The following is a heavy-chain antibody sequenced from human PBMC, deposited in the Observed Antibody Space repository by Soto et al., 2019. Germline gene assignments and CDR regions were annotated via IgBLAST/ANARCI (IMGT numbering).Heavy chain of an antibody. CDR1: GFTFSSYW. D-gene: IGHD6-13*01. CDR2: IKQDGSEK. CDR3: ARAMRSSSWYYFDY. J-gene: IGHJ4*02. Sequence: GASVKVSCAASGFTFSSYWMSWVRQAPGKGLEWVANIKQDGSEKYYVDSVKGRFTISRDNAKNSLYLQMNSLRAEDTAVYYCARAMRSSSWYYFDYWGQGTLVTVSS. V-gene: IGHV3-7*03.